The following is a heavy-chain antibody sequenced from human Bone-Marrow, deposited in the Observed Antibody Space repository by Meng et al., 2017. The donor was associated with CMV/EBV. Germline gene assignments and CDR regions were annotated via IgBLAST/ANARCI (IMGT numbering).Heavy chain of an antibody. V-gene: IGHV4-39*07. Sequence: SETLSLTCTVSGGSISSSSYYWGWIRQPPGKGLEWIGSIYYSGSTYYNPSLKSRVTISVDTSKNQFSLKLSSVTAADTAVYYCAMLEYSSSFYYYGMAVWGPGNTVNVSS. J-gene: IGHJ6*02. CDR2: IYYSGST. CDR3: AMLEYSSSFYYYGMAV. D-gene: IGHD6-6*01. CDR1: GGSISSSSYY.